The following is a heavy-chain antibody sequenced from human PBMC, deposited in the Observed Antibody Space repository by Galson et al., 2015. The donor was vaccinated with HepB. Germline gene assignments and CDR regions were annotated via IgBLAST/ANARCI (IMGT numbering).Heavy chain of an antibody. CDR2: ISSSSSTI. J-gene: IGHJ1*01. Sequence: ASGFTFSSYSMNWVRQAPGKGLEWVSYISSSSSTIYYADSVKGRFTISRDNAKNSLYLQMNSLRAEDTAVYYCARDGRAYYYDSSGYYGHLAEYFQHWGQGTLVTVSS. D-gene: IGHD3-22*01. CDR3: ARDGRAYYYDSSGYYGHLAEYFQH. CDR1: GFTFSSYS. V-gene: IGHV3-48*04.